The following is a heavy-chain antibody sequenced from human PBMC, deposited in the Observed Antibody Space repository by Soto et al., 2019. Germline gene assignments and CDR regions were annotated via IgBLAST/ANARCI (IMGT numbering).Heavy chain of an antibody. CDR1: GYSLTGYY. D-gene: IGHD2-15*01. J-gene: IGHJ4*02. Sequence: ASVKVSCKASGYSLTGYYIHWVRLAPGHGLEWMGWINPRTGDTNSAQKFQGWVTMTSDTSSSTAYMELSRLKSDDTAVYFCARDYCSGGTCYYFDYWGQGTLVTVSS. V-gene: IGHV1-2*04. CDR3: ARDYCSGGTCYYFDY. CDR2: INPRTGDT.